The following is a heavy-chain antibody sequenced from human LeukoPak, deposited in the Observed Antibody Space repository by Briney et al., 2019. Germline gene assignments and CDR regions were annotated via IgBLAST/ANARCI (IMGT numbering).Heavy chain of an antibody. CDR3: ARTGYGRAFDY. CDR2: VYHSGST. D-gene: IGHD2-15*01. Sequence: PSETLSLTCAVSGGSISSSNWWSWVRQPPGKGLEWIGVVYHSGSTNYNPSLKSRVTISVDKSKNQFSLKLSSVTAADTGVYYCARTGYGRAFDYWGQGTLVTVSS. V-gene: IGHV4-4*02. CDR1: GGSISSSNW. J-gene: IGHJ4*02.